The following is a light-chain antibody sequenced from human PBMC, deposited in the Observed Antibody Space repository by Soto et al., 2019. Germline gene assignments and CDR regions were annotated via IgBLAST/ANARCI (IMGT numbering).Light chain of an antibody. CDR2: DVS. J-gene: IGLJ1*01. Sequence: QSALTQPASVSGSPGQSITISCTGTSSDVGGYNYVSWYQQHPGKAPKLMMSDVSNRPSGVSNRVSGSKSGNTASLTISGLQAGDEADYYCSSYTSSSTLLYVFGTGTKLTVL. CDR3: SSYTSSSTLLYV. V-gene: IGLV2-14*01. CDR1: SSDVGGYNY.